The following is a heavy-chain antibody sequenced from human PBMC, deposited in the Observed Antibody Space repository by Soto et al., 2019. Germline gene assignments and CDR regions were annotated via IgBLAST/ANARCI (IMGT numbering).Heavy chain of an antibody. Sequence: QVQLQESGPGLVKPSQTLSLTCTVSGDSVSGGDSYWSWIRQPPGKALEWIGYTSFSGYTSYSPSLTSRFAISVDMSKSQFSLRLTSVTAAVTAIYYCVRGGNPYHYATSGPGTFDKWGQGTLVSVSS. CDR1: GDSVSGGDSY. J-gene: IGHJ4*02. D-gene: IGHD3-22*01. CDR3: VRGGNPYHYATSGPGTFDK. CDR2: TSFSGYT. V-gene: IGHV4-30-4*01.